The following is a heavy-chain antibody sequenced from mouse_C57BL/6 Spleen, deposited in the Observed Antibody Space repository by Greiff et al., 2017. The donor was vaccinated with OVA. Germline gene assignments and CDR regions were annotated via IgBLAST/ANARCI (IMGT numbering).Heavy chain of an antibody. CDR2: IYPGDGDT. Sequence: VQLQQSGPELVKPGASVKISCKASGYAFSSSWMNWVKQRPGKGLEWIGRIYPGDGDTNYNGKFKGKATLTADKSSSTAYMQLSSLTSAVSAGYVYASWSYLSNYDYAMDYWGQGTSVTVSS. V-gene: IGHV1-82*01. J-gene: IGHJ4*01. CDR1: GYAFSSSW. CDR3: ASWSYLSNYDYAMDY. D-gene: IGHD2-5*01.